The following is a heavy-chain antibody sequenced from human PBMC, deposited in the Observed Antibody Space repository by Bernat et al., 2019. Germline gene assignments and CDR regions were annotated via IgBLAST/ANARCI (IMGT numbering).Heavy chain of an antibody. J-gene: IGHJ6*04. CDR1: GFTFSSYG. V-gene: IGHV3-30*03. Sequence: QVQLVESGGGVVQPGRSLRLSCAASGFTFSSYGMHWVRQAPGKGLEWVAVISYDGSNKEYADSGKGRLTISRDNSKNTRYLQRNSLRAEDTAVYYCAVLWFGELTRKYYYYGMDVWGKGTRVTVSS. CDR3: AVLWFGELTRKYYYYGMDV. CDR2: ISYDGSNK. D-gene: IGHD3-10*01.